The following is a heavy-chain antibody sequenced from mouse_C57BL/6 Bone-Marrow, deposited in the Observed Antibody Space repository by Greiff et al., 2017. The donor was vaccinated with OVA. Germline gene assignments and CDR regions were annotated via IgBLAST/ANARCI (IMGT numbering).Heavy chain of an antibody. CDR1: GYAFSNYW. Sequence: QVQLKQSGAELVKPGASVKISCKASGYAFSNYWINCVKQRPGKGLEWIGQIYPGDGDINYNGKFKGKATLTADKSSSTAYMQFSSLTSEDSAVYFCARGAYWGQGTTLTVSS. CDR2: IYPGDGDI. J-gene: IGHJ2*01. V-gene: IGHV1-80*01. CDR3: ARGAY.